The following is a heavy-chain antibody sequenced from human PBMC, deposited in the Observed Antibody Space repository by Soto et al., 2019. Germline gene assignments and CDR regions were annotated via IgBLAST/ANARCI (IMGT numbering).Heavy chain of an antibody. J-gene: IGHJ4*02. V-gene: IGHV4-30-2*01. D-gene: IGHD6-19*01. CDR2: IYHSGST. CDR1: GGSISSGGSS. Sequence: QLQLQESGSGLVKPSQTLSLTCAVSGGSISSGGSSWSWIRQPPGKGLEWIGYIYHSGSTYYNPSLKSRVTISVDRSKNQFSLKLSSGTAADTAVYYCARAGDSSGPVALGYWGQGTLVTVSS. CDR3: ARAGDSSGPVALGY.